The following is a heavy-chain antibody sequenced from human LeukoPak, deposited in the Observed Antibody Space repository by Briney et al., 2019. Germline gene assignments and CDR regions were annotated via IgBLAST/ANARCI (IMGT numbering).Heavy chain of an antibody. V-gene: IGHV3-33*01. CDR1: GFTFSSYG. Sequence: GRALRLSCAASGFTFSSYGMHWVRRAPGKGLEWVAVIWYDGSNKYYADSVKGRFTISRDNSKNTLYLQMNSLRAEDTAVYYCARDLSIAAAGMGGYWGQGTLVTVSS. D-gene: IGHD6-13*01. CDR3: ARDLSIAAAGMGGY. J-gene: IGHJ4*02. CDR2: IWYDGSNK.